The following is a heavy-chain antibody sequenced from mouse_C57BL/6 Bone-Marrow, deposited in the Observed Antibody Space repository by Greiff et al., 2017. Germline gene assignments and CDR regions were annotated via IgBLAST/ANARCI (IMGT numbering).Heavy chain of an antibody. Sequence: QVQLQQPGAELVKPGASVKLSCKASGYTFTSYWMHWVKQRPGQGLEWIGMIHPNSGSTNYNEKFKSKATLTVDKSSSTAYMQLSSLTSEDSAVYYWARRLYYGLWLDYWGQGTTLTVSS. V-gene: IGHV1-64*01. CDR2: IHPNSGST. CDR1: GYTFTSYW. D-gene: IGHD1-1*01. J-gene: IGHJ2*01. CDR3: ARRLYYGLWLDY.